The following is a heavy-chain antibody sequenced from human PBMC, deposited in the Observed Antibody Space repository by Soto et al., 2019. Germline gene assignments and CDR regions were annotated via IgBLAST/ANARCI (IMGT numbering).Heavy chain of an antibody. CDR1: GFIFSSYA. CDR3: AKVSSTMIAVIHGLGMDV. J-gene: IGHJ6*02. V-gene: IGHV3-30-3*01. Sequence: QVRLVESGGGVVQPGRSLRLSCAASGFIFSSYAMHWVRQAPGKGLEWGAAISYDGNKTYHADSVKGRFTISRDNSKNTLYLQMNSLRSEDTAVYYCAKVSSTMIAVIHGLGMDVWGQGTTVTVSS. CDR2: ISYDGNKT. D-gene: IGHD3-22*01.